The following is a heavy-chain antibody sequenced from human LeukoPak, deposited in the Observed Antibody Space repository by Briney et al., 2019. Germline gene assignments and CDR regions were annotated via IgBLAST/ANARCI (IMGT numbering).Heavy chain of an antibody. CDR1: GFIFSNYA. V-gene: IGHV3-23*01. CDR3: AKDWGISLAIWYFDL. J-gene: IGHJ2*01. Sequence: GGSLRLSCGASGFIFSNYAMTWVRQAPGKGLEWVSAISGAGDVTFYPDSVRGRFTISRDNSRNTLYLQMNNLSAEDTAIYYCAKDWGISLAIWYFDLWGRGTRVTVSS. CDR2: ISGAGDVT. D-gene: IGHD3-16*01.